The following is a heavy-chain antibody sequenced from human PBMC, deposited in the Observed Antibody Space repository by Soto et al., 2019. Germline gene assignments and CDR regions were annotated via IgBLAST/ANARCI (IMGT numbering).Heavy chain of an antibody. V-gene: IGHV4-31*02. Sequence: PSETLSVNCAVSGVSISINSYYWSWVRQHAGKGREWSGYIYYSGIAYYNPSLKSRVCLSVDTSKNQFSLKLSYVTAADAAVYYCARTLKPESSLDYWGPGSLVIVSS. CDR1: GVSISINSYY. J-gene: IGHJ4*02. CDR2: IYYSGIA. CDR3: ARTLKPESSLDY. D-gene: IGHD2-2*01.